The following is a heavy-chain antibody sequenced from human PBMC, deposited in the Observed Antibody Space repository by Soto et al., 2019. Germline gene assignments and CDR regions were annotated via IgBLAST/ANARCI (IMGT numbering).Heavy chain of an antibody. D-gene: IGHD4-4*01. V-gene: IGHV3-48*02. Sequence: GGSLRLSCIVSGFTFSSYNMNWVRQAPGKGLEWVTYISGSGSTIYYTDSVKGRFTISRDNVKNSLYLQMNSLRDEDTAVYYCARSKYIDYWGQGTLVTVSS. J-gene: IGHJ4*02. CDR3: ARSKYIDY. CDR1: GFTFSSYN. CDR2: ISGSGSTI.